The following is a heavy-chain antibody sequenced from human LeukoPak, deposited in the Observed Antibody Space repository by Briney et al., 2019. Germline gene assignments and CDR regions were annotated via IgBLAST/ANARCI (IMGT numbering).Heavy chain of an antibody. CDR2: SYYSGST. CDR3: ARHAQYGSGRNWFDP. CDR1: GGSISSSSYY. Sequence: PSETLSLTCTVSGGSISSSSYYWGGIRQPPGKGLEWIGSSYYSGSTYYNPSLKSRVTISVDTSKNQFSLKLSSVTAADTAVYYCARHAQYGSGRNWFDPWGQGTLVTVSS. D-gene: IGHD3-10*01. V-gene: IGHV4-39*01. J-gene: IGHJ5*02.